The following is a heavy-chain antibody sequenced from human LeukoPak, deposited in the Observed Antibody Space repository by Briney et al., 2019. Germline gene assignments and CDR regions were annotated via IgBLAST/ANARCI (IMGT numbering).Heavy chain of an antibody. Sequence: GGSLRLSCSASGFTFGDYAMNWVRQAPGKGLEWVGFIRSKAYGGTTEYAASVKGRFTISRDDSKSIAYLQMNSLKTEDTAVYYCTPYYHDSSYYYYGMDVWGQGTTVTVSS. CDR2: IRSKAYGGTT. CDR1: GFTFGDYA. CDR3: TPYYHDSSYYYYGMDV. V-gene: IGHV3-49*04. J-gene: IGHJ6*02. D-gene: IGHD3-22*01.